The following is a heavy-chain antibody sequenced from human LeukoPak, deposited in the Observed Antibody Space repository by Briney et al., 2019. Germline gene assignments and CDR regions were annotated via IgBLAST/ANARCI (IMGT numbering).Heavy chain of an antibody. CDR2: ISSSGSSI. D-gene: IGHD4-23*01. CDR1: GFTFSDYY. V-gene: IGHV3-11*01. CDR3: ARTTVVTEAFDI. Sequence: PGGSLRLSCAASGFTFSDYYMSWIRQAPGKGLEWVSYISSSGSSIYYADSVKGRFTISRDNAKNSLYLQMNSLRAEDTAVYYCARTTVVTEAFDIWGQGTMVTVSS. J-gene: IGHJ3*02.